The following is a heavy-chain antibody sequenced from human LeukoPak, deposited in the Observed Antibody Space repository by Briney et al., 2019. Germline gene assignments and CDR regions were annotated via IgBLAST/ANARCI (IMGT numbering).Heavy chain of an antibody. D-gene: IGHD3-16*01. V-gene: IGHV4-30-2*01. CDR1: GGSISSGGYS. J-gene: IGHJ4*02. CDR3: AREPRWAGDLGGFDS. Sequence: PSQTLSLTCAVSGGSISSGGYSWSWIRQPPGKGLEWIGYIYHSGSTYYNPSLKSRVTISVDTSKNQFSLKLSSVTAADTAVYYCAREPRWAGDLGGFDSWGQGPLVTVSS. CDR2: IYHSGST.